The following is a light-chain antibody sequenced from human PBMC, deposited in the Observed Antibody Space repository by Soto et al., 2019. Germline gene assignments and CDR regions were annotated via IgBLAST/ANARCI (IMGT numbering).Light chain of an antibody. CDR2: EVV. CDR1: SSNIGSNY. CDR3: KSYAGSNTYV. J-gene: IGLJ1*01. V-gene: IGLV1-47*01. Sequence: QSVLTQPPSASGTPGQRVTISCSGSSSNIGSNYVYWYQQLSGGAPRLIIYEVVQRPSGVPDRFSGSKSGNTASLTVSGLQAADEADYFCKSYAGSNTYVFGSGTKVTVL.